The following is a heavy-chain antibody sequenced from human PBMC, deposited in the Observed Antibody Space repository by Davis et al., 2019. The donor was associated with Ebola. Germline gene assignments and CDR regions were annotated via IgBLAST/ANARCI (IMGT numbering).Heavy chain of an antibody. CDR2: INSDGSST. CDR1: GFTFSSYW. Sequence: GESLKISCAASGFTFSSYWMHWVRQAPGKGLVWVSRINSDGSSTSYADSVKGRFTISRDNAKNSLYLQMNSLRAEDTAVYYCARDAYSSSHDYWGQGTLVTVSS. D-gene: IGHD6-13*01. V-gene: IGHV3-74*01. J-gene: IGHJ4*02. CDR3: ARDAYSSSHDY.